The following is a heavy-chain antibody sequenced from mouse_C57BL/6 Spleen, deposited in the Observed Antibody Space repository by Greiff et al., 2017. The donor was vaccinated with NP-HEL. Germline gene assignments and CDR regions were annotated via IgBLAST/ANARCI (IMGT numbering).Heavy chain of an antibody. Sequence: QVQLQQSGPGLVQPSQSLSITCTVSGFSLTSYGVHWVRQSPGKGLEWLGVIWSGGSTDYNEAFISRLSIRKDNSKCQVVFKMNSLQADDTAIYYCASYYYGSTWFAYWGQGTLGTVSA. CDR1: GFSLTSYG. CDR2: IWSGGST. J-gene: IGHJ3*01. CDR3: ASYYYGSTWFAY. V-gene: IGHV2-2*01. D-gene: IGHD1-1*01.